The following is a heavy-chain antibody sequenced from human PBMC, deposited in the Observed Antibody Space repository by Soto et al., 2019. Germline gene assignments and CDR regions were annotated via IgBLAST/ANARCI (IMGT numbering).Heavy chain of an antibody. CDR3: XXXXGXXXQLVXXDY. CDR2: IYWNDDK. V-gene: IGHV2-5*01. Sequence: PTLVNPTQTLTLTCTFSGFSLSTSGVGVGWIRQPPGKALEWLALIYWNDDKRYSPSLKSRLTITKATSKNQVVLTMTNMDPXDXXXYYXXXXXGXXXQLVXXDYWGQGTLVXVSS. CDR1: GFSLSTSGVG. D-gene: IGHD6-13*01. J-gene: IGHJ4*02.